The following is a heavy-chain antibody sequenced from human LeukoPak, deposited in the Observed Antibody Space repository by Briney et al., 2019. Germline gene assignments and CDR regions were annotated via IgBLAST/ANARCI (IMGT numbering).Heavy chain of an antibody. J-gene: IGHJ1*01. CDR1: GFTFSSYA. V-gene: IGHV3-23*01. D-gene: IGHD2-15*01. Sequence: PGGSLRLSCAASGFTFSSYAMSWVRQAPGKGLEWVSAISGSGGSTYYADSVKGRFTISRDNSKNTLYLQMNSLRAEDTAVYYCAKEESGGSIATRGYFQHWGQGTLVTVSS. CDR3: AKEESGGSIATRGYFQH. CDR2: ISGSGGST.